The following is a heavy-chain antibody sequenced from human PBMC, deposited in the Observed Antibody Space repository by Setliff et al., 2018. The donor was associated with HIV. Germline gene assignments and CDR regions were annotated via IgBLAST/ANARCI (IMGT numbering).Heavy chain of an antibody. V-gene: IGHV4-34*01. Sequence: SETLSLTCAVYGGSFSGYYWSWIRQPPGKGLEWIGEINHSGSTNYNPSLKSRVTISVDTSKNQFSLKLSSVTAADTAVYYCARMLWRWGNYFDCWGQGTLVTVSS. CDR2: INHSGST. CDR1: GGSFSGYY. CDR3: ARMLWRWGNYFDC. J-gene: IGHJ4*02. D-gene: IGHD3-16*01.